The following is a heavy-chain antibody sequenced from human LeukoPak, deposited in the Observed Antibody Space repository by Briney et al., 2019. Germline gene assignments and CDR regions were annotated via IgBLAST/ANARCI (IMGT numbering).Heavy chain of an antibody. CDR3: ARRPYSSSWYVSGWFDP. D-gene: IGHD6-13*01. J-gene: IGHJ5*02. CDR1: GGSISSSSYY. V-gene: IGHV4-39*01. CDR2: IYYSGST. Sequence: PSETLSLTCTVSGGSISSSSYYWGWIRQPPGKGLEWIGSIYYSGSTYYNPSLKSRVTISVDTSKNQFSLKLSSVTAADTAVYYCARRPYSSSWYVSGWFDPWGQGTLVTVSS.